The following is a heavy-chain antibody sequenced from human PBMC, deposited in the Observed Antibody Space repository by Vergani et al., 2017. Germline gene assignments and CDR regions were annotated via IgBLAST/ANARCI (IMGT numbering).Heavy chain of an antibody. CDR3: ATALGELSLGVDY. J-gene: IGHJ4*02. CDR2: NDPSDSYT. CDR1: GYSFTSYW. Sequence: EVQLVQSGAEVKKPGESLRISCKVSGYSFTSYWISWVRQMPGKGLEWMGRNDPSDSYTNYSPSFQGHVTISADKSISTAYLQWSSLKASDTAMYYCATALGELSLGVDYWGQGTLVTVSS. V-gene: IGHV5-10-1*03. D-gene: IGHD3-16*02.